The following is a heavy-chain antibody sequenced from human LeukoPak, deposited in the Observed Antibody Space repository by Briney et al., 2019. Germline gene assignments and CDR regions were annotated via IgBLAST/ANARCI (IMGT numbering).Heavy chain of an antibody. V-gene: IGHV4-59*08. D-gene: IGHD3-10*01. J-gene: IGHJ4*02. CDR3: ARHHYGSGSYSVDFDY. CDR1: GGSISNYY. Sequence: PSETLSLTCTVSGGSISNYYWSWIRQPPGKGLEWIGFISYSGSTNYNPSLKSRVTISVDTSKSQFSLKLSSVTAADTAVYYCARHHYGSGSYSVDFDYWGQGTLVTVSS. CDR2: ISYSGST.